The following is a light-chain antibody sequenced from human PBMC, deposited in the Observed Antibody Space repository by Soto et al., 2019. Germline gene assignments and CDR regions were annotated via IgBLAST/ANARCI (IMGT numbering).Light chain of an antibody. J-gene: IGLJ2*01. V-gene: IGLV4-69*01. CDR2: LNSDGSH. Sequence: QSVLTRSPSASASLGASVKLTCTLSSGHSNYAIAWHQQQSEKGPRYLMKLNSDGSHSKGDGIPDRFSGSSSGAERYLTISCLQSEDESDYYCQTWGSGIVVFGGGTKLTVL. CDR1: SGHSNYA. CDR3: QTWGSGIVV.